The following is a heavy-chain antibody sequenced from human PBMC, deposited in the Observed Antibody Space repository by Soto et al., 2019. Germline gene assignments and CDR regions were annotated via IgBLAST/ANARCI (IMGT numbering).Heavy chain of an antibody. D-gene: IGHD6-19*01. CDR2: ISAYNGNT. V-gene: IGHV1-18*01. CDR3: ARAFSGWYSGAFDY. CDR1: GYTFTSYG. J-gene: IGHJ4*02. Sequence: GASVKVSCKASGYTFTSYGISWVRQAPGQGLEWMGWISAYNGNTNYAQKLRGRVTMTTDTSTSTAYMELRSLRSDDTAVYYCARAFSGWYSGAFDYWGQGTLVTVSS.